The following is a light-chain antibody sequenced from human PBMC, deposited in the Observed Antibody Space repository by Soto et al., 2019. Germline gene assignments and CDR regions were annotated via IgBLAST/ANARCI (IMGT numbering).Light chain of an antibody. Sequence: QSVPTQPPSASGSPGQSVTISCTGTSSDVGGYNYVSWYQQHPGKAPKLLIYEVSRRPSGVPDRFSGSKSGNTASLTVSGFQAEDEADYYCSSYVGTNTYVFGTGTKVTVL. CDR1: SSDVGGYNY. CDR2: EVS. J-gene: IGLJ1*01. CDR3: SSYVGTNTYV. V-gene: IGLV2-8*01.